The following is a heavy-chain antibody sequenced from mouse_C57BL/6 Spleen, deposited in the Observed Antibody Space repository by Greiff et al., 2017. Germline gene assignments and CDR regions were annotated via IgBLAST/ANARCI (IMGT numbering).Heavy chain of an antibody. D-gene: IGHD2-4*01. CDR3: AGFYDYDAAWFAY. CDR2: ISNGGGST. CDR1: GFTFSDYY. J-gene: IGHJ3*01. Sequence: EVKVVESGGGLVQPGGSLKLSCAASGFTFSDYYMYWVRQTPEKRLEWVAYISNGGGSTYYPDTVKGRFTISRDNATNTLYLQMSRLKSEDTAMYYCAGFYDYDAAWFAYWGQGTLVTVSA. V-gene: IGHV5-12*01.